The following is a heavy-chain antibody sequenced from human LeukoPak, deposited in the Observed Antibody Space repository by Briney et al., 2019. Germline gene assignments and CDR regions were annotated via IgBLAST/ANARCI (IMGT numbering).Heavy chain of an antibody. CDR3: ARDFVIAATTEYFQY. CDR1: GGSISSGSYY. Sequence: SQILSLTCTVSGGSISSGSYYWSWIRQPAGKGLEWIGHIDTSRSTKYNPALKSRYTISADTSKNQCSLKLSSVTAADTAVYYCARDFVIAATTEYFQYWGQGTLVTVSS. V-gene: IGHV4-61*09. D-gene: IGHD6-13*01. J-gene: IGHJ1*01. CDR2: IDTSRST.